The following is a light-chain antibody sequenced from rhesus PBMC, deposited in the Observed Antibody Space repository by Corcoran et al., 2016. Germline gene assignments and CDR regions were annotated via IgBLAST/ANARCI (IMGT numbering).Light chain of an antibody. CDR3: MQPLRSPWT. CDR1: QSLAASDGKTF. J-gene: IGKJ1*01. CDR2: LVS. Sequence: DIVMIQTPLSLPVSLGEPASISCRSSQSLAASDGKTFLFWYLQKPGQSPQLLMFLVSERASGVPDRFSGSGSGTDFTLKISRVEAEDVGVYYCMQPLRSPWTFGQGTKVEIK. V-gene: IGKV2-82*02.